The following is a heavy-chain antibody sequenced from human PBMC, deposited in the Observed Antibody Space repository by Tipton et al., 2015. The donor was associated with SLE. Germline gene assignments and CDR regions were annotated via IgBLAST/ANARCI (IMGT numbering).Heavy chain of an antibody. CDR1: GGSFSGYY. Sequence: GLVKPSETLSLTCAVYGGSFSGYYWSWIRQPPGKGLEWIGEINHSGSTNQNPSLKSRVTISVDTSKNQFSLKLSSVTAADTAVYYCASRGDAFDIWGQGTMVTVSS. CDR3: ASRGDAFDI. V-gene: IGHV4-34*01. CDR2: INHSGST. J-gene: IGHJ3*02. D-gene: IGHD3-16*01.